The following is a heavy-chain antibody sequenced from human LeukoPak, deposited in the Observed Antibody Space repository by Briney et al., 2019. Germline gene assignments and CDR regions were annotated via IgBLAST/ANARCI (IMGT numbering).Heavy chain of an antibody. Sequence: SETLSLTCAVYGGSFSGYYWSWIRQPPGKGLEWIGEINHSGSTNYNPSLKSRVTISVDTSKNQFSLKLSSVTAADTAVYYCARGAIYCGGDCYWDYWGQGTLVTVSS. CDR3: ARGAIYCGGDCYWDY. CDR2: INHSGST. CDR1: GGSFSGYY. J-gene: IGHJ4*02. D-gene: IGHD2-21*02. V-gene: IGHV4-34*01.